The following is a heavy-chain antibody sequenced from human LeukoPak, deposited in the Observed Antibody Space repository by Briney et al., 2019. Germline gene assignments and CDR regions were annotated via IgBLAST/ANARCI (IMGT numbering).Heavy chain of an antibody. V-gene: IGHV6-1*01. J-gene: IGHJ6*02. D-gene: IGHD6-19*01. CDR3: ARVRIAVAGTPYYYYGMDV. Sequence: SQTLSLTCIISGDSVSSNSAAWNWIRQSPSRGLEWLGRTYYRSKWYNDYAVSAKSRITINPDTSKNQFSLQLNSVTPEDTAVYYCARVRIAVAGTPYYYYGMDVWGQGTTVTVSS. CDR2: TYYRSKWYN. CDR1: GDSVSSNSAA.